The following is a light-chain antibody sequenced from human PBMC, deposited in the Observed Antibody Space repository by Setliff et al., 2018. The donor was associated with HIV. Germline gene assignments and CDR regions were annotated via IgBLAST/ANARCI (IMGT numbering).Light chain of an antibody. CDR1: SGDVGRYNL. J-gene: IGLJ1*01. CDR2: QAS. V-gene: IGLV2-23*01. CDR3: CSNTGSNTYV. Sequence: ALTQPASVSGSPGQSITISCTGTSGDVGRYNLVSWYQQQPGKPPKLMIYQASKRPSGASNRFSGSKSGNTASLTISGLQAEDEADYYCCSNTGSNTYVFGTGTKV.